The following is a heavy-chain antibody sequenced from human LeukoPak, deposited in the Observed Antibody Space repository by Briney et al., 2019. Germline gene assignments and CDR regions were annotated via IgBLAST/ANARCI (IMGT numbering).Heavy chain of an antibody. CDR1: GFTFSSYA. Sequence: GGSLRLSCAASGFTFSSYAMSWVRQAPGKGLEWVSAISGSGGSTYYADSVKGRFTISRDNSKNTLYLQMNSLRAEDTAVYYCAKDLNYYGSGEDYYYYGMDVWGQGTTVTVSS. CDR2: ISGSGGST. V-gene: IGHV3-23*01. J-gene: IGHJ6*02. D-gene: IGHD3-10*01. CDR3: AKDLNYYGSGEDYYYYGMDV.